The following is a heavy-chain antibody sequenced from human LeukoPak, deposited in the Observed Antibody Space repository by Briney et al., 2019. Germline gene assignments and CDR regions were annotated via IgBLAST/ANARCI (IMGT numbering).Heavy chain of an antibody. Sequence: PSETLSLTCAVYGGSFSGYYWSWIRQPPGKGLEWIGEINHSGSTNYNPSLKSRVTISVDTSKNQFSLKLSSVTAADTAVYYCARTSGYHQNFDYWGQGTLVTVSS. V-gene: IGHV4-34*01. CDR3: ARTSGYHQNFDY. CDR1: GGSFSGYY. CDR2: INHSGST. J-gene: IGHJ4*02. D-gene: IGHD3-22*01.